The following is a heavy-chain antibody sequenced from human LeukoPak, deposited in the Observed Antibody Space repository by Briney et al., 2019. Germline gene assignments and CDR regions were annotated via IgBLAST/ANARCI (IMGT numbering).Heavy chain of an antibody. CDR2: IYYSGST. Sequence: SETLSLTCTVSGGSISSSSYYWGWIRQPPGKGLEWIGSIYYSGSTYYNPSLKSRVTISVDTSKNQFSLKLSSVTAADTAVYYCAGEWSGFDFWGQGIMVTVSS. J-gene: IGHJ3*01. V-gene: IGHV4-39*07. D-gene: IGHD2-15*01. CDR3: AGEWSGFDF. CDR1: GGSISSSSYY.